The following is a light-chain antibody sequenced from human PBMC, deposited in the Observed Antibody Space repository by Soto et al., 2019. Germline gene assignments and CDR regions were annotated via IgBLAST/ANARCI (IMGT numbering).Light chain of an antibody. CDR2: GAS. CDR3: QQYNNWPRT. V-gene: IGKV3-15*01. CDR1: QRVSSY. Sequence: EILMTQSPATLSVSPGERATLSCRASQRVSSYLAWYQQKPGQPPRLLIYGASTRATGIPARFSGSGSGTEFTLTISSLQSEDCAVYYCQQYNNWPRTFGQGTKVEGK. J-gene: IGKJ1*01.